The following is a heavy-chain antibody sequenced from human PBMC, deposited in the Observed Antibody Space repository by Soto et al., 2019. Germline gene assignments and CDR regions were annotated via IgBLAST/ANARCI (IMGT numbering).Heavy chain of an antibody. CDR2: IYYSGST. J-gene: IGHJ6*03. V-gene: IGHV4-31*03. CDR1: GGSISSGGYY. D-gene: IGHD6-6*01. Sequence: SETLSLTCTVSGGSISSGGYYWSWIRQHPGKGLKWIGYIYYSGSTYYNPSLKSRVTISVDTSKNQFSLKLSSVTAADTAVYYCAKLGSIAARPDYYYYMDVWGKGTTVTVSS. CDR3: AKLGSIAARPDYYYYMDV.